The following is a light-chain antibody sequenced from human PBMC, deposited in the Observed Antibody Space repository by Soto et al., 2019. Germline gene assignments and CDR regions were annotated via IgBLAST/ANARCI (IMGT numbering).Light chain of an antibody. CDR2: EVS. CDR1: SSDVGGYNY. CDR3: SSYTSSSTLV. Sequence: QSALTQPASVSGSPGQSITISCTGTSSDVGGYNYVSWYQQHPGKAPKLMIYEVSNRPSGVSNRFSGSKSGNTAFLTISGLQAEDEADYYCSSYTSSSTLVFGGGNKLTVL. J-gene: IGLJ2*01. V-gene: IGLV2-14*01.